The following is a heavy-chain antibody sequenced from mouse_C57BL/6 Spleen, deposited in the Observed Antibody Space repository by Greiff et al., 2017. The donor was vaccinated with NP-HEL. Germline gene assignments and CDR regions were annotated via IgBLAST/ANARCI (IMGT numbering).Heavy chain of an antibody. V-gene: IGHV1-82*01. CDR3: AREDYGYDGVFDY. CDR2: IYPGDGDT. CDR1: GYAFSSSW. Sequence: VKLQQSGPELVKPGASVKISCKASGYAFSSSWMNWVKQRPGKGLEWIGRIYPGDGDTNYNGKFKGKATLTADKSSSTAYMQLSSLTSEDSAVYFCAREDYGYDGVFDYWGQGTTLTVSS. J-gene: IGHJ2*01. D-gene: IGHD2-2*01.